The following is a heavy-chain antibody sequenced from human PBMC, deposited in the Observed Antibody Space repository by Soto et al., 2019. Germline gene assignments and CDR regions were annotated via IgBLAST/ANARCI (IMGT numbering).Heavy chain of an antibody. CDR3: ARVTDY. CDR2: IYYNGGA. J-gene: IGHJ4*02. CDR1: GGSISSSNW. V-gene: IGHV4-4*02. Sequence: SETLSLTCAVSGGSISSSNWWSWVRQPPGKGLEWIGSIYYNGGAYYNPSLKSRVTISVDRSKNQFSLRLSSVTDVDTAVYYCARVTDYWGQGTLVTVSS.